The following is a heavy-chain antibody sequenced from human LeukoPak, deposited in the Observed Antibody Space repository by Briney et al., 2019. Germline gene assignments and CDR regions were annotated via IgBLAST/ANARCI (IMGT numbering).Heavy chain of an antibody. CDR3: ALSSIHKDYYFGMDV. J-gene: IGHJ6*02. Sequence: GGSLRLSCVASGFTFSNYWMHWVRQPPGKGLVWVSRIYVDGRTTNYADSVKGRFTISRDNAKRSLYLQIESLRDDDTAVYHCALSSIHKDYYFGMDVWGQGTTVTVSS. CDR2: IYVDGRTT. D-gene: IGHD2-2*01. V-gene: IGHV3-74*01. CDR1: GFTFSNYW.